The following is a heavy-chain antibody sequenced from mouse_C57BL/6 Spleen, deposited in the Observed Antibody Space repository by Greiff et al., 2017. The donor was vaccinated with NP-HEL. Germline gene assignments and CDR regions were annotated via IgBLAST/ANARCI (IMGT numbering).Heavy chain of an antibody. CDR1: GFTFTDYY. J-gene: IGHJ2*01. Sequence: EVQVVESGGGLVQPGGSLSLSCAASGFTFTDYYMSWVRQPPGKALEWLGFIRNKANGYTTEYSASVKGRFTISRDNSQSILYLQMNALRAEDSATYYCARYYYGSSYVYFDYWGQGTTLTVSS. D-gene: IGHD1-1*01. CDR3: ARYYYGSSYVYFDY. CDR2: IRNKANGYTT. V-gene: IGHV7-3*01.